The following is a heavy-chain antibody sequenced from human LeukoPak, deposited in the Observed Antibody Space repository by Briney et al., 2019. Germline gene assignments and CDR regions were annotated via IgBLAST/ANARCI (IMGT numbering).Heavy chain of an antibody. J-gene: IGHJ4*02. CDR3: AREKEDILIDY. CDR2: IYYSGST. CDR1: GGSISSSSYY. D-gene: IGHD2-15*01. Sequence: PSETLSLTCTVSGGSISSSSYYWGWIRQPPGKGLEWIGSIYYSGSTYYNPSLKSRVTISVDTSKNQFSLKLSSVTAADTAVYYCAREKEDILIDYWGQGTLVTVSS. V-gene: IGHV4-39*07.